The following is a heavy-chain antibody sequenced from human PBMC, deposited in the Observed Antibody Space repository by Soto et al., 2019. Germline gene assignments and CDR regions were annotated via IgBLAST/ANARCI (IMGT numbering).Heavy chain of an antibody. D-gene: IGHD6-13*01. CDR1: VYTFNSYG. J-gene: IGHJ4*02. CDR3: ARAKLVMNLVGFDY. Sequence: QVQLVQSGAEMKKPGASVKVSCKASVYTFNSYGITWVRQAPGQGLEWMGWLSPYNGNTNYAQKRQGRVTMTADTSTSTAYMELRGLRSDDTAIYYCARAKLVMNLVGFDYWGQGTLVTVSS. V-gene: IGHV1-18*01. CDR2: LSPYNGNT.